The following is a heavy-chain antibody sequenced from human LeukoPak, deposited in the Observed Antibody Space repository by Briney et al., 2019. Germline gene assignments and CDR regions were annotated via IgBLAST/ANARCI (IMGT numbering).Heavy chain of an antibody. Sequence: ASVKVSCKASGYTFTSYDINWVRQATGQGLVWMGWVNPNSGNTGYAQKFQGRVTMTRNTSISTAYMELSSLRSEDTAVYYCARGRLTYSSSYWFDPWGQGTLVTVSS. V-gene: IGHV1-8*01. CDR2: VNPNSGNT. CDR1: GYTFTSYD. CDR3: ARGRLTYSSSYWFDP. D-gene: IGHD6-6*01. J-gene: IGHJ5*02.